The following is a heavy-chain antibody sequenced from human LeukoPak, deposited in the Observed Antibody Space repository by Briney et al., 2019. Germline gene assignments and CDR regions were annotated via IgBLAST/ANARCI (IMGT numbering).Heavy chain of an antibody. Sequence: PSETLSLTCTVSGVSISGNYWSWIRQPPGKGLEWMGYIYYSGKTYYHPSLRSRVTLSVDTSKNHFSLKLTSVTAADTAVYYCARLLDNDSSGDPDTFDMWGQGTMVTVSS. V-gene: IGHV4-59*13. CDR1: GVSISGNY. J-gene: IGHJ3*02. CDR2: IYYSGKT. D-gene: IGHD3-22*01. CDR3: ARLLDNDSSGDPDTFDM.